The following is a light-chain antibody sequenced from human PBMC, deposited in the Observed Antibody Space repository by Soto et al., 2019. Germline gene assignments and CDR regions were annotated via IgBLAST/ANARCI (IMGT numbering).Light chain of an antibody. CDR1: QSVSRS. Sequence: DIQLTQSPSTLSASVGDRVTITCRASQSVSRSLAWYQQKPGKAPKHLIYGASTLQSGVPSRFSGSGSGTEFSLTISSLQPDDFATYYCQQYNSYPLTFGGGTKVEIK. J-gene: IGKJ4*01. V-gene: IGKV1-5*01. CDR2: GAS. CDR3: QQYNSYPLT.